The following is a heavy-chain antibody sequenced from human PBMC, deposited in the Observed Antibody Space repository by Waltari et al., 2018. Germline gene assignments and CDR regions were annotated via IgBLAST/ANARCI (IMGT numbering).Heavy chain of an antibody. Sequence: QVQLQQWGAGLLKPSETLSLTCAVYGGSFSGYYWSWIRQPPGKGLEWMGEINHSGSTNYNPSLKSLVTISVDPSKNQFSLKLSSVTAADTAGYYCALNTAVGSSWGVDYWGQGTLVTVSS. CDR2: INHSGST. V-gene: IGHV4-34*01. CDR3: ALNTAVGSSWGVDY. J-gene: IGHJ4*02. CDR1: GGSFSGYY. D-gene: IGHD6-13*01.